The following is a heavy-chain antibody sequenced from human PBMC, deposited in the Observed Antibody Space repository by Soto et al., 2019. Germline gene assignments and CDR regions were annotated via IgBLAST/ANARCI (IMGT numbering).Heavy chain of an antibody. CDR2: IIANGGT. J-gene: IGHJ4*02. CDR1: GLTCNHYA. D-gene: IGHD2-15*01. Sequence: GGALRVSSAASGLTCNHYAMSWVRQAPGRGLEWVSIIIANGGTFYADSVKGRFTISRDNSKNTVYLQMSSLRVEDTAIYYCAKDYTVAADPSSVILFDYWGQGALVTVSS. V-gene: IGHV3-23*01. CDR3: AKDYTVAADPSSVILFDY.